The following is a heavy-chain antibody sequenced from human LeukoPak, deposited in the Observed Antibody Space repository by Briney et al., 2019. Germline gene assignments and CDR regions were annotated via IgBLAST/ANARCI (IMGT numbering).Heavy chain of an antibody. CDR1: GYTFTDYY. Sequence: ASVKVSFKGSGYTFTDYYMHWVRQAPGQGLEWMGWICPNRGGTNYAQKFQGRVTMTRDTSINTAYMELGRLRSDDTAVYYCARAYDGSGNLDYWGQGTLVTVSS. CDR2: ICPNRGGT. CDR3: ARAYDGSGNLDY. D-gene: IGHD3-22*01. V-gene: IGHV1-2*02. J-gene: IGHJ4*02.